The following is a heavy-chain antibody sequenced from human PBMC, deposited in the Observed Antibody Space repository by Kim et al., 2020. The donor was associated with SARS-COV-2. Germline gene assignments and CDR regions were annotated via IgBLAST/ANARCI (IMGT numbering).Heavy chain of an antibody. D-gene: IGHD2-21*02. J-gene: IGHJ4*02. CDR3: ARELTASMFDY. Sequence: YYADSVKGRFTISRDKSKNTLYLQMNSLRAEDTAVYYCARELTASMFDYWGQGTLVTVSS. V-gene: IGHV3-53*01.